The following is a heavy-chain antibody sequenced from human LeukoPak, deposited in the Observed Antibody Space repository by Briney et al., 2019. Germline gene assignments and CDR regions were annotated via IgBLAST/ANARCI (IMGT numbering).Heavy chain of an antibody. CDR1: GGSISSGSYY. CDR3: ARAVVGATEY. D-gene: IGHD1-26*01. Sequence: SETLSLTCTVSGGSISSGSYYWSWIRPPAGKGLEWIGRIYTSGSTNYNPSLKSRVTISVDTSKNQFSLKLSSVTAADTAVYYCARAVVGATEYWGQGTLVTVSS. CDR2: IYTSGST. V-gene: IGHV4-61*02. J-gene: IGHJ4*02.